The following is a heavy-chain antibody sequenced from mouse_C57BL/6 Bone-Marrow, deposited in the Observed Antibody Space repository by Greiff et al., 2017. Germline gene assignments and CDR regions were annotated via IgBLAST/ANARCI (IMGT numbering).Heavy chain of an antibody. CDR1: GFNIKDDY. CDR2: IDPENGDT. Sequence: EVQLQQSGAELVRPGASVKLSCTASGFNIKDDYMHWVKQRPEQGLEWIGWIDPENGDTEYASKFQGKATITADTSSNTAYLQLSSLPSEDTAVYYCTTTTVVATDYWGQGTTLTVSA. V-gene: IGHV14-4*01. D-gene: IGHD1-1*01. CDR3: TTTTVVATDY. J-gene: IGHJ2*01.